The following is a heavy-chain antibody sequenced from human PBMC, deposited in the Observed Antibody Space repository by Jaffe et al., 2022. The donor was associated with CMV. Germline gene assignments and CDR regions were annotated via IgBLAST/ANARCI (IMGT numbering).Heavy chain of an antibody. J-gene: IGHJ4*02. Sequence: QLQLQESGPGLVKPSETLSLTCTVSGGSISSSSYYWGWIRQPPGKGLEWIGSIYYSGSTYYNPSLKSRVTISVDTSKNQFSLKLSSVTAADTAVYYCARPGYSGYDLILDYDYWGQGTLVTVSS. V-gene: IGHV4-39*01. CDR1: GGSISSSSYY. D-gene: IGHD5-12*01. CDR3: ARPGYSGYDLILDYDY. CDR2: IYYSGST.